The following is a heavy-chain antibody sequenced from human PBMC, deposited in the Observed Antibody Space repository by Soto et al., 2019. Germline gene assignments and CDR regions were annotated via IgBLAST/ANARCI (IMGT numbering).Heavy chain of an antibody. V-gene: IGHV6-1*01. Sequence: PSQTLSLTCAISGDSVSSNTAAWNWIRQSPSRGLEWLGRTYYRSKWYNDYAVSVKSRITINPDTSKNQFSLHLNSMTPEDTALYYCVRDVGFDFDYWGLGTLVTVSS. CDR3: VRDVGFDFDY. CDR2: TYYRSKWYN. CDR1: GDSVSSNTAA. D-gene: IGHD1-26*01. J-gene: IGHJ4*02.